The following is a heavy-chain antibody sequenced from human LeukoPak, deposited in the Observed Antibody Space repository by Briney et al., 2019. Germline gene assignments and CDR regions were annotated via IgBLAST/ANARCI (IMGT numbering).Heavy chain of an antibody. CDR1: GGSISSGGYS. V-gene: IGHV4-30-2*01. D-gene: IGHD1-26*01. J-gene: IGHJ6*02. CDR2: IYHSGST. CDR3: GRLGNGRSRRDTPYYYSMDV. Sequence: SQTLSLTCAVSGGSISSGGYSWSWIRQPPGKGLEWIGYIYHSGSTYYNPSLKSRVTISVDRSKNQFSLSLSSVTAADTAVYYCGRLGNGRSRRDTPYYYSMDVWGRGTTVTVS.